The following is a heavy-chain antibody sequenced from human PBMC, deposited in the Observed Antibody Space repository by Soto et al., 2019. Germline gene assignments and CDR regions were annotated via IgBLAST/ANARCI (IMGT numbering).Heavy chain of an antibody. CDR2: ISTDNGNT. D-gene: IGHD6-13*01. CDR3: ARGPLYTSSWFSDYYYYGMDV. Sequence: QVVLVQSGVEVKKPGASVKVSCTASGYTFNTYGISWVRQAPGQGLEWMGWISTDNGNTNYSQKFQDRVTMTTDTSTSTAYMDLRSLRSDDTAVYYCARGPLYTSSWFSDYYYYGMDVWGQGTTVTVSS. CDR1: GYTFNTYG. J-gene: IGHJ6*02. V-gene: IGHV1-18*01.